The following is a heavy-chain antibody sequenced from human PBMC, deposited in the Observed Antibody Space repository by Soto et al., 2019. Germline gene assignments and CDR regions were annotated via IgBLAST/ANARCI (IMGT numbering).Heavy chain of an antibody. Sequence: PGGSLRLSCAASGFTFSNYAMTWLRQAPGKGLEWVSSISGSGSSTYFADAVKGRFTISRDNSKNTLYLQVNSLKAEDTAIYYCAKEPTGGYPYGACDYWGHGSLVTVSS. CDR1: GFTFSNYA. J-gene: IGHJ4*01. CDR2: ISGSGSST. V-gene: IGHV3-23*01. D-gene: IGHD2-21*01. CDR3: AKEPTGGYPYGACDY.